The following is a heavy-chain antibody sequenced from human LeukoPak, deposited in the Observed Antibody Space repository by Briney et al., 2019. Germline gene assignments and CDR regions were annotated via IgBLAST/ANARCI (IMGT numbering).Heavy chain of an antibody. V-gene: IGHV3-53*01. J-gene: IGHJ6*04. CDR3: ASPGRVQQQLWDYYYGMDV. D-gene: IGHD6-13*01. CDR2: IYSGGST. CDR1: GFTISSNY. Sequence: TGGSLRLSCAASGFTISSNYMSWLRQAPGKGLEWVSVIYSGGSTYYADSVKGRFTISGDNSKNTLYLQMNSLRAEDTAVYYCASPGRVQQQLWDYYYGMDVWGKGTTVTVSS.